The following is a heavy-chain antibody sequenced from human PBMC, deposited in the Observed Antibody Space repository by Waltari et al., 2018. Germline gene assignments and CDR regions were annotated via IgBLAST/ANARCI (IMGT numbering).Heavy chain of an antibody. V-gene: IGHV1-2*06. CDR1: GYTFTGYY. J-gene: IGHJ4*02. Sequence: QVQLVQSGAEVKKPGASVKVSCKASGYTFTGYYMHWVRQAPGQGLEWMGRINPNSGGTNYAQKCQGRVTMTRDTSISTAYMELSRLRSDDTAVYYCARVPIAVAGSDYWGQGTLVTVSS. CDR3: ARVPIAVAGSDY. D-gene: IGHD6-19*01. CDR2: INPNSGGT.